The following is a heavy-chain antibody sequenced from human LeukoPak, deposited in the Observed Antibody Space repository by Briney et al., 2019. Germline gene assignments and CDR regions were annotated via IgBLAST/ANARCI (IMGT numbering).Heavy chain of an antibody. J-gene: IGHJ5*02. Sequence: KSSETLSLTCAVYGGSFSGYYWSWIRQPPGKGLEWIGEINHSGSTNYNPSLKSRVTISVDTSKNQFSLKLSSVTAADTAVYYCARGRRYSSTNWFDPWGQGTLVTVSS. CDR3: ARGRRYSSTNWFDP. CDR1: GGSFSGYY. V-gene: IGHV4-34*01. CDR2: INHSGST. D-gene: IGHD6-13*01.